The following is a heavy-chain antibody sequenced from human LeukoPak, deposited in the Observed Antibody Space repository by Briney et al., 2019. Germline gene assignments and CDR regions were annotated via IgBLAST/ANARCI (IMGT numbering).Heavy chain of an antibody. J-gene: IGHJ4*02. D-gene: IGHD2-21*02. CDR1: GGSITSYY. CDR3: ARHAPFCGRGCYSIPHIDY. V-gene: IGHV4-59*08. CDR2: IYYTGTT. Sequence: SETLSLTCTVSGGSITSYYRSWIRQSPGKGLEWIGYIYYTGTTNYNPSLKSRVTISVDTSKNQFSLKLSSVTAADTAVYYCARHAPFCGRGCYSIPHIDYWGQGTLVTVSS.